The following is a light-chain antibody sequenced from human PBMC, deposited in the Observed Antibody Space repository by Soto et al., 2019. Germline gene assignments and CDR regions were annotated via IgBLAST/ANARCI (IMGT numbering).Light chain of an antibody. J-gene: IGKJ1*01. CDR2: KAS. V-gene: IGKV1-5*03. Sequence: IQMTQSPSTLSASVGGIVTITCLASQSISSWLAWYQQKPGKAPKLLIYKASTLESGVPSRFSGSGSGTEFTLTISSLQPDDFATYYCQQYDKYAWTFGQGTKVDI. CDR3: QQYDKYAWT. CDR1: QSISSW.